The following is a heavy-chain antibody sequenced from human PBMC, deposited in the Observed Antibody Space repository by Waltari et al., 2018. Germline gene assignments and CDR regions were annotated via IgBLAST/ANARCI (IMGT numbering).Heavy chain of an antibody. CDR2: IKSKTDGGTT. J-gene: IGHJ4*02. CDR3: TYLRGARDYDFWSGKWDY. Sequence: EVQLVESGGGLVKPGGSLRLSCAASGFTFSNAWMSWVRQAPGKGLEWVGRIKSKTDGGTTDYAAPVKGRFTISRDDSKNTLYLQMNSLKTEDTAVYYCTYLRGARDYDFWSGKWDYWGQGTLVTVSS. D-gene: IGHD3-3*01. CDR1: GFTFSNAW. V-gene: IGHV3-15*01.